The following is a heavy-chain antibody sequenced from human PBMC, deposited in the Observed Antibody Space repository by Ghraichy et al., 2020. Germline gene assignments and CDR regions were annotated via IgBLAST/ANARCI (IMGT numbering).Heavy chain of an antibody. CDR2: IYHSGHT. D-gene: IGHD4-17*01. Sequence: SETLSLTCTVSGGSITRGDAYWNWIRQPPGKGLEWIGYIYHSGHTYYNPSLKNRVTISVDTSKNHFSLNLSSVTAADTAVYYCARDGVYGDSDYWGQGTLVTVSS. CDR1: GGSITRGDAY. V-gene: IGHV4-30-4*01. CDR3: ARDGVYGDSDY. J-gene: IGHJ4*02.